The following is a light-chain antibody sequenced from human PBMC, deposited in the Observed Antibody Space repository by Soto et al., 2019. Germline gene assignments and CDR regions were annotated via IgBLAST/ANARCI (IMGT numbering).Light chain of an antibody. Sequence: DIQMTQSPSSLSASVGDRVTITCRASQSISTYLNWYQQKPGKAPKLLIYAASSLQSGVPSRFSGSGSGTDFNLIIGSLQPEDFAVYHCQQSYSIPHTFGQGAKLEIK. CDR2: AAS. CDR3: QQSYSIPHT. V-gene: IGKV1-39*01. J-gene: IGKJ2*01. CDR1: QSISTY.